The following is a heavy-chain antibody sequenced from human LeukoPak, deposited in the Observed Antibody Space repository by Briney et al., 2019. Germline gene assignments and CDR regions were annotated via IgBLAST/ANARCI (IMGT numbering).Heavy chain of an antibody. CDR3: AREAKGGWRSWFDP. CDR1: GYTFTGYY. Sequence: GASVKVSCKASGYTFTGYYMHWVRQAPGQGLEWMGWISAYNGNTNYAQKLQGRVTMTTDTSTSTAYMELRSLRSDDTAVYYCAREAKGGWRSWFDPWGQGTLVTVSS. V-gene: IGHV1-18*04. D-gene: IGHD2-15*01. J-gene: IGHJ5*02. CDR2: ISAYNGNT.